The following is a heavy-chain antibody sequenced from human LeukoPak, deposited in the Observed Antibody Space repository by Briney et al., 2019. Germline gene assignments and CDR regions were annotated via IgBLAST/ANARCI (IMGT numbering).Heavy chain of an antibody. CDR1: GGSFSGYY. V-gene: IGHV4-34*01. Sequence: SETLSLTCAVYGGSFSGYYWSWIPKPPGKGLEWIGEINHSGSTNYHPSLKSRVTISVDTSKNQFSLKLSSVTAADTALYYCGAERRTTVNTNYWGQGTLVTVSS. CDR2: INHSGST. D-gene: IGHD4-17*01. J-gene: IGHJ4*02. CDR3: GAERRTTVNTNY.